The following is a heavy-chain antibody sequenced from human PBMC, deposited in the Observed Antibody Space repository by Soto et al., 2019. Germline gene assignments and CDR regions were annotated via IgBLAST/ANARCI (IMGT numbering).Heavy chain of an antibody. J-gene: IGHJ5*02. CDR1: GYTFTTYD. CDR3: VRGGFLSPDHVIIAPATLGFDP. Sequence: QVQLMQSGAEVKKPGASVKVSCKASGYTFTTYDINWVRQAPGQGREWMGWMNPNRTNTGYAEKFQGRVTMTRDTSIRTAYMELSSLRSDDTAVYYCVRGGFLSPDHVIIAPATLGFDPWGQGTLVTVSS. CDR2: MNPNRTNT. V-gene: IGHV1-8*01. D-gene: IGHD2-2*01.